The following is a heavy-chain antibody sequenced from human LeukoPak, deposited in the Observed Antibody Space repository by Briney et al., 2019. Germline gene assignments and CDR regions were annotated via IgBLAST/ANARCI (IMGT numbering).Heavy chain of an antibody. V-gene: IGHV3-30*04. D-gene: IGHD2-2*01. CDR3: ARDPMPRGMDV. CDR1: GFTFSSYA. Sequence: GGSLRLSCAASGFTFSSYAMHWVRQAPGKGLEWVAVISYDGSNKYYADSVKGRFTISRDNAKNSLYLQMNSLRAEDTAVYYCARDPMPRGMDVWGKGTTVTVSS. CDR2: ISYDGSNK. J-gene: IGHJ6*04.